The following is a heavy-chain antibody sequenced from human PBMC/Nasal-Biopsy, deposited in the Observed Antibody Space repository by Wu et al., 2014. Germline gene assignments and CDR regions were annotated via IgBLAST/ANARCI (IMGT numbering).Heavy chain of an antibody. CDR1: DVSITSNNW. D-gene: IGHD3-9*01. V-gene: IGHV4-4*02. Sequence: TLSLTCAVSDVSITSNNWWTWVRQSPGKGLEWIGEIYHSGNTNFNPSLRSRVTMSLDRSKNEFSLGLSSVTAADTAMYYCARRGYDILSGLYYYMDVWGKGDHGHRLL. CDR3: ARRGYDILSGLYYYMDV. J-gene: IGHJ6*03. CDR2: IYHSGNT.